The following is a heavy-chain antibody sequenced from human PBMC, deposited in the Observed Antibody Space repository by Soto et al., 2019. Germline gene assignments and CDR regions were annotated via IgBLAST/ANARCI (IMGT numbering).Heavy chain of an antibody. CDR2: INHSGST. J-gene: IGHJ5*02. CDR3: ARGSGYYDFWSGYSGWFDP. V-gene: IGHV4-34*01. Sequence: KPSETLSLTCAVYGGSLSGYYWSWIRQPPGKGLEWIGEINHSGSTNYNPSLKSRVTISVDTSKNQFSLKLSSVTAADTAVYYCARGSGYYDFWSGYSGWFDPWGQGTLVTVSS. CDR1: GGSLSGYY. D-gene: IGHD3-3*01.